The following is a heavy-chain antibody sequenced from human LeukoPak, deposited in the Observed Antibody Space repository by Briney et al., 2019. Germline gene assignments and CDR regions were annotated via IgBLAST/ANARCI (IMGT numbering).Heavy chain of an antibody. D-gene: IGHD6-13*01. V-gene: IGHV4-61*08. CDR3: ARHLLAAADTIFDY. Sequence: PSETLSLTFTVSGGSISSGDYYWSWIRQPPGKGLEWIGYIYYSGSTNYNPSLKSRVTISVDTSKNQFSLKLSSVTAADTAVYYCARHLLAAADTIFDYWGQGTLVTVSS. J-gene: IGHJ4*02. CDR1: GGSISSGDYY. CDR2: IYYSGST.